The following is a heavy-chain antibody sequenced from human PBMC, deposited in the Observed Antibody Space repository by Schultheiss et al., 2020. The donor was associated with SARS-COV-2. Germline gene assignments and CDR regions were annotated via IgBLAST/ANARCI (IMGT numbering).Heavy chain of an antibody. CDR2: IYYSGST. CDR1: GGSISSGGYY. J-gene: IGHJ4*02. CDR3: ARSPEGYSSNDY. V-gene: IGHV4-31*03. D-gene: IGHD5-18*01. Sequence: SETLSLTCTVSGGSISSGGYYWSWIRQHPGKGLEWIGYIYYSGSTYYNPSLKSRVTISVDTSKNQFSLKLSSVTAADTAVYYCARSPEGYSSNDYWGQGTLVTVSS.